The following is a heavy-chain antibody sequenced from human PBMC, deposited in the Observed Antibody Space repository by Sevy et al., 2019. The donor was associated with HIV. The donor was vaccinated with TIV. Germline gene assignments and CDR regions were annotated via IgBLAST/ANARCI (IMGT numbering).Heavy chain of an antibody. J-gene: IGHJ4*02. CDR3: ARDPHAVPHLCSFDS. CDR1: GFTFTRYA. V-gene: IGHV3-30-3*01. CDR2: ISKEGTNK. Sequence: GGSLRLSCEASGFTFTRYAFHWVRQAPGKGLEWVAVISKEGTNKYYIDSVKGRFTISRDNSRNTLFLQMERLRAEDTAMYFCARDPHAVPHLCSFDSWGQGTLVTVSS. D-gene: IGHD6-19*01.